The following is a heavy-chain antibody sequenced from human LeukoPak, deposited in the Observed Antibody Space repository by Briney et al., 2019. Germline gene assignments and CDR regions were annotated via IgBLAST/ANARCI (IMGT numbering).Heavy chain of an antibody. Sequence: PSETLSLTCTVSGGSISSYYWSWIRQPPGKGLEWIGYIYYSGSTNYNPSLKSRVTISVDTSKNQFSLKLSSVTAADTAVYYCARHPSYGNYVVWFDPWGQGTLVTVSS. V-gene: IGHV4-59*08. D-gene: IGHD4-11*01. CDR2: IYYSGST. J-gene: IGHJ5*02. CDR3: ARHPSYGNYVVWFDP. CDR1: GGSISSYY.